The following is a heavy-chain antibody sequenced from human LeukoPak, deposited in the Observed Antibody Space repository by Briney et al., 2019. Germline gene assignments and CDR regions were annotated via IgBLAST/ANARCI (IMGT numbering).Heavy chain of an antibody. CDR1: GFTFSSYT. J-gene: IGHJ4*02. CDR2: MSYDGSNK. V-gene: IGHV3-30-3*01. Sequence: GGSLRLSCAASGFTFSSYTMHWVRQAPGQGLEWVAIMSYDGSNKYYAESVKGRFTISRDNSKNTLYLQMNSLRAEDTAVYYCARDVYSSGWYYFDYWGQGTLVTVSS. CDR3: ARDVYSSGWYYFDY. D-gene: IGHD6-19*01.